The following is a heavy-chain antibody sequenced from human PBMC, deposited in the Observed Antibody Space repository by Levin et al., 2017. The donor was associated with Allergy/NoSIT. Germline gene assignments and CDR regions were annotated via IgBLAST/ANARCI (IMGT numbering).Heavy chain of an antibody. D-gene: IGHD3-3*01. Sequence: GESLKISCAASGFTFSSYSMNWVRQAPGKGLEWVSSISSSSSYIYYADSVKGRFTISRDNAKNSLYLQMNSLRAEDTAVYYCARDRLSGYYIYYYGMDVWGQGTTVTVSS. CDR3: ARDRLSGYYIYYYGMDV. CDR1: GFTFSSYS. CDR2: ISSSSSYI. V-gene: IGHV3-21*01. J-gene: IGHJ6*02.